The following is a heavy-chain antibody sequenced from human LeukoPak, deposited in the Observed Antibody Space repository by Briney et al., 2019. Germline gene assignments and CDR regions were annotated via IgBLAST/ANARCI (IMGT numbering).Heavy chain of an antibody. CDR3: ARDKRSGSSLFDY. Sequence: GGSLRLSCAASGFSFSSYWMSWVRQAPGKGLEWVANIKQDGSETYYVGSVGGRFTISRDNAKNSLYLQMNSLRAEDTAVYYCARDKRSGSSLFDYWGQGTLVTVSS. CDR1: GFSFSSYW. J-gene: IGHJ4*02. V-gene: IGHV3-7*04. D-gene: IGHD6-13*01. CDR2: IKQDGSET.